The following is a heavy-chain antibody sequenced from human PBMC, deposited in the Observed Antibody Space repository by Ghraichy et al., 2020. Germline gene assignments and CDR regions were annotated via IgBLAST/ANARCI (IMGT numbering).Heavy chain of an antibody. V-gene: IGHV3-23*01. CDR3: AKEGRPYSGGGYFDL. Sequence: SCAASGFTFNSYAMGWVRQAPGKGLEWVSTINEHGRATYYAASVKGRFTISRDNSRDTLFLQVNSLRFDDTAVYYCAKEGRPYSGGGYFDLWGRCTLVTVSS. CDR2: INEHGRAT. J-gene: IGHJ2*01. D-gene: IGHD5-18*01. CDR1: GFTFNSYA.